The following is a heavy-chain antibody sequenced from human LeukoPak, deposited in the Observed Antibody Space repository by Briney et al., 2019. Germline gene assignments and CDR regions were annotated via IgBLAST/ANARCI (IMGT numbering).Heavy chain of an antibody. V-gene: IGHV3-48*01. J-gene: IGHJ3*02. CDR3: ARSVFQGAFDI. CDR2: ISSSSSTI. CDR1: GFTFSSYS. D-gene: IGHD5/OR15-5a*01. Sequence: GGSLRVSCAASGFTFSSYSMNWVRQAPGKGLEWVSYISSSSSTIQYADSVKGRFTISRDNAKDSLYLQMNSLRAEDTAVYFCARSVFQGAFDIWGQGTLVTVSS.